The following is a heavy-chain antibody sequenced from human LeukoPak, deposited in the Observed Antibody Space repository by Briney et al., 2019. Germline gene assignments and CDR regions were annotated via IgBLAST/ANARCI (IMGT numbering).Heavy chain of an antibody. Sequence: GGSLRLSCAASGFTFSSYWMSWVRQAPGKGLEWVAVISYDGSNKYYADSVKGRFTISRDNSKNTLDLQMNSLRTEDTAVYYCASRKLANDYWGQGTLVTVSS. CDR1: GFTFSSYW. D-gene: IGHD1-1*01. CDR3: ASRKLANDY. CDR2: ISYDGSNK. V-gene: IGHV3-30*03. J-gene: IGHJ4*02.